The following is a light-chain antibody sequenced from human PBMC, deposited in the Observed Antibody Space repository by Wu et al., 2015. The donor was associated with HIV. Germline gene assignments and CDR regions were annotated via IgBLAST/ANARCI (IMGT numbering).Light chain of an antibody. V-gene: IGKV3-20*01. CDR2: GAS. Sequence: ETVLTQSPGTLSVSPGETVILSCRASQSLGRNHLSWYQQKPGQAPRLLIYGASNRDTDIPDRFSGSGSGTDFSLIINRLEPEDFAVYYCHQYDNPPQTFGQGTKVEIK. CDR1: QSLGRNH. CDR3: HQYDNPPQT. J-gene: IGKJ1*01.